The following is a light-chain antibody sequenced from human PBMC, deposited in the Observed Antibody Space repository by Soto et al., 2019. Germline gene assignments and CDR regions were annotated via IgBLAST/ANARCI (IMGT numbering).Light chain of an antibody. CDR2: DVS. CDR1: SSDVGGYNY. Sequence: QSVLTQPASVSGSPGQSITISCTGTSSDVGGYNYVSWYQQHPGKAPKLIIYDVSNRPSGVSNRFSGSKSGNTASLTISRRLAEDEADDYCCSYTGSSTLYVFGAGTKLTVL. J-gene: IGLJ1*01. V-gene: IGLV2-14*03. CDR3: CSYTGSSTLYV.